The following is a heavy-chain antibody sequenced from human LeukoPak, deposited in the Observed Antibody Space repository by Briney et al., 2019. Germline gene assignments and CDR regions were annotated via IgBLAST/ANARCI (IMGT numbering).Heavy chain of an antibody. J-gene: IGHJ4*02. CDR2: ISSSGSTI. V-gene: IGHV3-11*01. Sequence: PGGSLRLSCAASGFTFSDYYMSWIRQAPGKGLEWVSYISSSGSTIYYADSVKGRFTISRDNAKNSLYLQMNSLRAEDTAVYYCARELGIAAAGNYFDYWGQETLVTVSS. CDR1: GFTFSDYY. D-gene: IGHD6-13*01. CDR3: ARELGIAAAGNYFDY.